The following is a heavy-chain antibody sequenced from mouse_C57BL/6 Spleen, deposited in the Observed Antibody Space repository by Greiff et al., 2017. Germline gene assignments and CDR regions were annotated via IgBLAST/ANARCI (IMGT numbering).Heavy chain of an antibody. CDR2: IYPGDGDT. D-gene: IGHD2-3*01. CDR1: GYAFSSSW. V-gene: IGHV1-82*01. Sequence: VKLVESGPELVKPGASVKISCKASGYAFSSSWMNWVKQRPGKGLEWIGRIYPGDGDTNYNGKFKGKATLTADKSSSTAYMQLSSLTSEDSAVYFCARRDGYWYFDVWGTGTTVTVSS. CDR3: ARRDGYWYFDV. J-gene: IGHJ1*03.